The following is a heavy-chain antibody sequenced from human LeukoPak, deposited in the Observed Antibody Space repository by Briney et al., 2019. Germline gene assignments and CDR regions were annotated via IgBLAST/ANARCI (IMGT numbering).Heavy chain of an antibody. D-gene: IGHD3-3*01. J-gene: IGHJ5*02. CDR1: GYTFTSYG. CDR2: ISAYNGNT. Sequence: ASVKVSCKASGYTFTSYGISWVRQAPGQGLEWMGWISAYNGNTNYAQKLQGRVTMTTDTSTSTAYMELRSLRSDDTAVYYCARDDRRYYDFWSGYSANWFDPWGQGTLVTVSS. CDR3: ARDDRRYYDFWSGYSANWFDP. V-gene: IGHV1-18*01.